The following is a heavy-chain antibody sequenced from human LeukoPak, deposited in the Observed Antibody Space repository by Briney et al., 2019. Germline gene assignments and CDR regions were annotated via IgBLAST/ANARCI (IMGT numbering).Heavy chain of an antibody. CDR3: TREIQSDFWSGYIPFDY. V-gene: IGHV3-49*03. CDR2: IRSKAYGGTT. D-gene: IGHD3-3*01. J-gene: IGHJ4*02. CDR1: GFSFGDYA. Sequence: GGSLRLSCVASGFSFGDYAMSWFRQAPGKGLEWVGFIRSKAYGGTTEYAASVKGRFTISRDDSKSIAYLQMNSLKTEDTAVYYCTREIQSDFWSGYIPFDYWGQGTLVTVSS.